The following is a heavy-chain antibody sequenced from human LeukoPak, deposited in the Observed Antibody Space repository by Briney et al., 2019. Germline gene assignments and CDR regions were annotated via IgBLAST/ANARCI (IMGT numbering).Heavy chain of an antibody. D-gene: IGHD5-24*01. CDR3: ARHEIRGDNWFDP. Sequence: ETLSLTCTVYAGSYYWTWIRQPPGKGLEWIGEINYSGSTNYNPSLKSRLSISLDTSKNQLSLKLSSVTAADTAVYYCARHEIRGDNWFDPWGQGTLVTFSS. J-gene: IGHJ5*02. V-gene: IGHV4-34*01. CDR2: INYSGST. CDR1: AGSYY.